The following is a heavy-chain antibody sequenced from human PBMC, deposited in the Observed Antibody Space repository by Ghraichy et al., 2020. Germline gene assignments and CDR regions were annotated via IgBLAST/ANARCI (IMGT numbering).Heavy chain of an antibody. CDR3: AKDTPPAAFFDD. V-gene: IGHV3-48*03. CDR1: GFTFSSYE. J-gene: IGHJ4*02. Sequence: GGSLRLSCVGSGFTFSSYEMNWVRQVPGKRLEWISYISRGGGTIYYADSVKGRFTISRDNAKNSLYLEMNSLKAEDTALYYCAKDTPPAAFFDDWGQGTLVTVSS. CDR2: ISRGGGTI.